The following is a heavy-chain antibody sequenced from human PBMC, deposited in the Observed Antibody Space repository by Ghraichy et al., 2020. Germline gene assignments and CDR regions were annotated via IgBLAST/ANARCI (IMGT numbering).Heavy chain of an antibody. D-gene: IGHD5-18*01. CDR3: AKELIGYTYGPGDY. CDR2: ISGSGDST. V-gene: IGHV3-23*01. Sequence: GGSLRLSCAASGFTFSNYAMSWVRQPPGKGLEWVSTISGSGDSTYYADSVKGRFTISRDSSKNTLYVQMNSLRAEDTAVYYCAKELIGYTYGPGDYWGQGTLVTVSS. J-gene: IGHJ4*02. CDR1: GFTFSNYA.